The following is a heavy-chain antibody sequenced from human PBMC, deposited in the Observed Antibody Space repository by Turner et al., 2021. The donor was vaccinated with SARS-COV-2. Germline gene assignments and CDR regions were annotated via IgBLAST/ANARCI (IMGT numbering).Heavy chain of an antibody. Sequence: EVQLVESGGGLVKPGGSLRLCCAASGLPCGSYSMNWVRQAPGKGLEWVASISSSSSYIYYADSVKGRFTISRDNAKTSLYLQMNSLRAEDTAVYYCARVLRTYYYDSSCYYPGAVDYWGQGTLVTVSS. CDR1: GLPCGSYS. CDR3: ARVLRTYYYDSSCYYPGAVDY. J-gene: IGHJ4*02. D-gene: IGHD3-22*01. V-gene: IGHV3-21*01. CDR2: ISSSSSYI.